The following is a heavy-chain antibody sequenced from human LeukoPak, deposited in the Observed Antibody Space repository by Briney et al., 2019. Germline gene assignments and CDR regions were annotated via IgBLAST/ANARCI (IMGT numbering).Heavy chain of an antibody. D-gene: IGHD3-9*01. CDR2: INPSGGST. V-gene: IGHV1-46*01. J-gene: IGHJ3*02. CDR3: ARKVDPRAFDI. CDR1: GYTFTTYY. Sequence: ASVKVSCKASGYTFTTYYIHWVRQAPGQGLEYMGVINPSGGSTSYAQRFQGRVTMTRDTSTSTVYMELSSLRSEDTAAYYCARKVDPRAFDIWGQGTMVTVSS.